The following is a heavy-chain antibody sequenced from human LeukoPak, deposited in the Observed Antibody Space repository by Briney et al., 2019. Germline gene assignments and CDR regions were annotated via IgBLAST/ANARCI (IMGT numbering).Heavy chain of an antibody. D-gene: IGHD1-26*01. V-gene: IGHV3-30*02. CDR3: ARDYFGSPSALDY. CDR2: IRYDGSNK. Sequence: PGGSLRLSCAASGFTFSSYWMHWVRQAPGKGLEWVAFIRYDGSNKYYADSVKGRFTISRDNAKNSLYLQMNSLRAEDTALYYCARDYFGSPSALDYWGQGTLVTVSS. J-gene: IGHJ4*02. CDR1: GFTFSSYW.